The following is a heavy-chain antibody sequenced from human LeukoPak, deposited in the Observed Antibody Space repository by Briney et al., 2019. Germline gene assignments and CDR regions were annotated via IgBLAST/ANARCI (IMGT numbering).Heavy chain of an antibody. Sequence: GRSLRLSCAASGFTFGSYGMHWVRQAPGKGLEWVAFISYDRSETYYADSVKGRFSISRDNSKNTVYLQMNSLRTEDRAVYYCAREGGNYFDHWGQGTLVTVSS. CDR2: ISYDRSET. CDR1: GFTFGSYG. CDR3: AREGGNYFDH. V-gene: IGHV3-30*03. J-gene: IGHJ4*02. D-gene: IGHD6-25*01.